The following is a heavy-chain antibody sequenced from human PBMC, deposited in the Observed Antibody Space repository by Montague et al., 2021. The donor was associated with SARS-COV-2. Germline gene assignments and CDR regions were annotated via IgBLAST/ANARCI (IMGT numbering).Heavy chain of an antibody. CDR2: VYHTGST. CDR3: ARASVTGGTLDY. V-gene: IGHV4-4*02. Sequence: SETLSLTCTVSGGSIGNGHWWSWVRRPPGKGLEWIGEVYHTGSTNYNPSLKSRVTISVDMSNDQFSLRVTSVTAADTAVYYCARASVTGGTLDYWGQGSLVTVSS. J-gene: IGHJ4*02. D-gene: IGHD1-26*01. CDR1: GGSIGNGHW.